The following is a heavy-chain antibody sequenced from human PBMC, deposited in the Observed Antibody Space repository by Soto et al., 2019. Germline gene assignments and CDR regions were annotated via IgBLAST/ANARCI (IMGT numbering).Heavy chain of an antibody. CDR2: IWYDGGNK. D-gene: IGHD6-13*01. CDR1: GFTFSSYG. V-gene: IGHV3-33*01. CDR3: ARWGIAAGDY. Sequence: QVQLVESGGGVVQPGRSLRLSCAASGFTFSSYGMHWVRQAPGKGLEWVAVIWYDGGNKYYADSVKGRFTISRDNSKNTLYLQMNSRRAEDTAVYFCARWGIAAGDYWGQGTLVTVSS. J-gene: IGHJ4*02.